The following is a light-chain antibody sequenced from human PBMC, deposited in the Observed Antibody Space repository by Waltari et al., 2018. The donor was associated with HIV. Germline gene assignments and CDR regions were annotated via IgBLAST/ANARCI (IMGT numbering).Light chain of an antibody. CDR1: SIHHDSKA. CDR3: AAWDDSLNGYV. CDR2: FDD. V-gene: IGLV1-36*01. J-gene: IGLJ1*01. Sequence: QSVLTQPPSVADAPRQSVTISCSARSIHHDSKAANWYQQVPGKAPKLLISFDDLLSSGVSDRFSGSKSGTSASLAIRGLQSEDEADYYCAAWDDSLNGYVFGSGTKVTVL.